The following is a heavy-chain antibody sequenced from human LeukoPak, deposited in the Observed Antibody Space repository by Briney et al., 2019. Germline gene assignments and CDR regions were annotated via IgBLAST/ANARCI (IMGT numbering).Heavy chain of an antibody. CDR1: GYTFTSYD. Sequence: ASVKVSCKASGYTFTSYDINWVRQAPGQGLEWMGWINPNSGGTNYAQKFQGRVTMTRDTSISTAYMELSRLRSDDTAVYYCARDERYDSSGYPFDYWGQGTLVTVSS. D-gene: IGHD3-22*01. CDR2: INPNSGGT. CDR3: ARDERYDSSGYPFDY. J-gene: IGHJ4*02. V-gene: IGHV1-2*02.